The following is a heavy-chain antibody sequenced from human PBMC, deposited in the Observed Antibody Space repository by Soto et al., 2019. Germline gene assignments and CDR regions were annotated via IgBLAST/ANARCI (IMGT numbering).Heavy chain of an antibody. D-gene: IGHD2-2*01. CDR2: IYASGST. CDR1: GGSISTYY. V-gene: IGHV4-4*07. J-gene: IGHJ4*02. Sequence: QVLLQESGPGLVKPSETLSLTCTVSGGSISTYYWSWIRQPAGKGLEWIGRIYASGSTNYNPSIKSRVTMSVATSKNQFSVKLRSVTAPDTAIYYCARGGMVIIPTATAFDYWGEGALVSVSS. CDR3: ARGGMVIIPTATAFDY.